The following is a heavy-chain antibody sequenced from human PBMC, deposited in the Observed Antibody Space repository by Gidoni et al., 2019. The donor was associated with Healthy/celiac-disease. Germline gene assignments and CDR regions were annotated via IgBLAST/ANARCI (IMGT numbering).Heavy chain of an antibody. CDR3: ARDRGHYGMDV. D-gene: IGHD3-10*01. CDR2: IYYSGST. V-gene: IGHV4-59*01. CDR1: GGSISSYY. Sequence: QVQLQESGPGLVKPAETLSTTCTVSGGSISSYYWCWIRQPPGKGLEWIGYIYYSGSTNYNPSLKSRVTISVDTSKNQFSLKLSSVTAADTAVYYCARDRGHYGMDVWGQGTTVTVSS. J-gene: IGHJ6*02.